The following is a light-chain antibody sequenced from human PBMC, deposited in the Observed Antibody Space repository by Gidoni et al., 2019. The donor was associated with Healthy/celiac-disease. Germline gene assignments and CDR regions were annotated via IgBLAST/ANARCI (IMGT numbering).Light chain of an antibody. CDR2: EGS. Sequence: QSALTQPAPVSGSSRQSITISCTGTSIDVGSYNLVSWHQQHPGKAPQLMIYEGSKRPSGVSNRFSCSKSGNTASLTISGLQAEDEADYYCCSYAGSSTLWVFGGGTKLTVL. CDR3: CSYAGSSTLWV. J-gene: IGLJ3*02. V-gene: IGLV2-23*01. CDR1: SIDVGSYNL.